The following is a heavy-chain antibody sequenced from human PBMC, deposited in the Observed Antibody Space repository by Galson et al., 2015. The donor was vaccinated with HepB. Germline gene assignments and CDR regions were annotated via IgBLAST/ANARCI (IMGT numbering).Heavy chain of an antibody. D-gene: IGHD1-26*01. Sequence: SVKVSCKASGYTFTGYYMHWVRQAPGQGLEWMGRINPNSGGTNYAQKFQGRVTMTRDTSISTAYMELSRLRSDDTAVYYCARGGDGATILGYYYYYMDVWGKGTTVTVSS. J-gene: IGHJ6*03. CDR3: ARGGDGATILGYYYYYMDV. CDR1: GYTFTGYY. CDR2: INPNSGGT. V-gene: IGHV1-2*06.